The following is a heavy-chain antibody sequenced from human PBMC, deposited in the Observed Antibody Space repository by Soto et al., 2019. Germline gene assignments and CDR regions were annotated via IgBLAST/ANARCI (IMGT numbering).Heavy chain of an antibody. CDR3: ATHFGGYDYFDS. CDR2: IYYSGST. CDR1: GGSISSSSYY. J-gene: IGHJ4*02. V-gene: IGHV4-39*01. Sequence: SETLSLTCTVSGGSISSSSYYWGWIRQPPGKGLEWIGSIYYSGSTYYNPSLKSRVTISVDTSENQFSLRLSSVTAADTAVYYCATHFGGYDYFDSWGQGTLVTVSS. D-gene: IGHD5-12*01.